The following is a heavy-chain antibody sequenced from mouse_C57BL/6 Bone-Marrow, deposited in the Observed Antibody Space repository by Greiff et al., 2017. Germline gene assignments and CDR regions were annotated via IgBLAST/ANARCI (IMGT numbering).Heavy chain of an antibody. Sequence: VQLQQPGAELVMPGASVKLSCKASGYTFTSYWMHWVKQRLGQGLEWIGEIDPSDSYTNYNQKFKGKSTLTVDKSSSTAYMQLSSLTSEDSAVYYCARCDGAYYFDYWGQGTTLTVSS. CDR3: ARCDGAYYFDY. CDR1: GYTFTSYW. V-gene: IGHV1-69*01. J-gene: IGHJ2*01. CDR2: IDPSDSYT. D-gene: IGHD2-13*01.